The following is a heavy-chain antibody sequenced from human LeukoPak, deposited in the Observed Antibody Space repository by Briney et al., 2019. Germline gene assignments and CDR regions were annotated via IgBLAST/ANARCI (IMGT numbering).Heavy chain of an antibody. CDR1: GFTFSSYS. D-gene: IGHD2-8*01. CDR3: ARTTGGLYASSDY. J-gene: IGHJ4*02. CDR2: ISSSSSYI. V-gene: IGHV3-21*01. Sequence: GGSLRLPCAASGFTFSSYSMNWVRQAPGKGLEWVSSISSSSSYIYYADSVKGRFTISRDNAKNSLYLQMNSLRAEDTAVYYCARTTGGLYASSDYWGQGTLVTVSS.